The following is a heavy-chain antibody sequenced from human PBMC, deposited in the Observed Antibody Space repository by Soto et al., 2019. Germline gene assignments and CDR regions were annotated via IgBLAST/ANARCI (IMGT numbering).Heavy chain of an antibody. CDR1: GGSLKTYN. D-gene: IGHD2-8*01. V-gene: IGHV4-59*01. CDR3: ARVIRAVGVPFDL. J-gene: IGHJ4*02. Sequence: SETLSLTCNVSGGSLKTYNWSWIRKLPGKGLEWIGYIYHSGSTNYNPSLQSRATISVDTSKNQFSLRLSSVKPADTAVYYCARVIRAVGVPFDLRGQVTLVTFSS. CDR2: IYHSGST.